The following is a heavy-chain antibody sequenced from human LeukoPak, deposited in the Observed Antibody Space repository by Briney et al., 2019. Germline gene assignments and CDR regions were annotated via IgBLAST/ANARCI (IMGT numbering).Heavy chain of an antibody. Sequence: KTGGSLRLSCAASGFTFSFYAMSWVRQAPGKGLEWVSAISGSADSTYYADSVKGRFTISRDNSRNTLYLQMNSLRAEDTAVYYCAKSSYYESSGYPRGPDYWGQGTLVTVSS. CDR3: AKSSYYESSGYPRGPDY. V-gene: IGHV3-23*01. CDR2: ISGSADST. CDR1: GFTFSFYA. J-gene: IGHJ4*02. D-gene: IGHD3-22*01.